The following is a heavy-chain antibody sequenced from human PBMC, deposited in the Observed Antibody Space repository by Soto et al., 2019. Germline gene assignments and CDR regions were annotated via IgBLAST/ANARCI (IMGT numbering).Heavy chain of an antibody. CDR3: ARDRAMVRGIGSMDV. CDR1: GFTFSSYG. CDR2: IWYDGSNK. J-gene: IGHJ6*02. V-gene: IGHV3-33*01. Sequence: QVQLVESGGGVVQPGRSLRLSCAASGFTFSSYGMHWVRQAPGKGLEWVAVIWYDGSNKYYADSVKGRFTISRDNSKNTLYLQMNSLRAEDTAVYYCARDRAMVRGIGSMDVWGQGTTVTVSS. D-gene: IGHD3-10*01.